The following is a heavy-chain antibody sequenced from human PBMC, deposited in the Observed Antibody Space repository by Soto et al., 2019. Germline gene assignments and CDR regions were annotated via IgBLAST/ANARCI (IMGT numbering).Heavy chain of an antibody. CDR2: ISSSSSYL. D-gene: IGHD3-22*01. J-gene: IGHJ4*02. Sequence: EVQLVESGGGLVKPGGSLRLSCAASGFTFSSYSMNWVRQAPGKGLEWVSSISSSSSYLYYADSVKGRFTISRDNAKNSLYLQMNSLTAEDTAVYYCASHPRDSSGYWYYFDYWGQGTLVTVSS. V-gene: IGHV3-21*01. CDR3: ASHPRDSSGYWYYFDY. CDR1: GFTFSSYS.